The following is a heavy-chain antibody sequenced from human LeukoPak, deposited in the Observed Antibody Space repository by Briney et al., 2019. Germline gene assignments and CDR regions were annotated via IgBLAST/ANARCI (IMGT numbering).Heavy chain of an antibody. D-gene: IGHD2-21*02. J-gene: IGHJ4*02. CDR1: GGTFSSYA. Sequence: SVKVSCKASGGTFSSYAISWVRQAPGQGLEWMGRIIPTFGTANYAQKFQGRVTITTDESTSTAYMELSSLRSEDTAVYYCARARNCGGDCYAFDYWGQGTLVTVSS. CDR2: IIPTFGTA. CDR3: ARARNCGGDCYAFDY. V-gene: IGHV1-69*05.